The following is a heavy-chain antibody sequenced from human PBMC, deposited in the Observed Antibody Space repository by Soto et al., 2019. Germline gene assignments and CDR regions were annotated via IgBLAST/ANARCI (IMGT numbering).Heavy chain of an antibody. CDR3: SRDLNPRQEMLYALLGY. J-gene: IGHJ4*02. CDR2: ISSSSSYI. CDR1: GFTFSSYS. V-gene: IGHV3-21*01. Sequence: PGGSLRLSCAASGFTFSSYSMNWVRQAPGKGLEWVSSISSSSSYIYYADSVKGRFTISRDNAMNSLYLKMNSLKAEDTAVYYYSRDLNPRQEMLYALLGYWGQGTLVTVSS. D-gene: IGHD2-8*01.